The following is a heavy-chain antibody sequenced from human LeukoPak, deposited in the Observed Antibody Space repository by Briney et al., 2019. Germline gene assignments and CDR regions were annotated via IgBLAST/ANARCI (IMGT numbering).Heavy chain of an antibody. V-gene: IGHV3-30*18. CDR1: GFTFSSYC. CDR2: ISYDGSNK. J-gene: IGHJ6*02. Sequence: GRSLRLSCAASGFTFSSYCMHWVRQAPGKGLEWVAVISYDGSNKYYADSVKGRFTISRDNSKNTLYLQMNSLRAEDTAVYYCAKDTAYMLTGYSYYYYYGMDVWGQGATVTVSS. CDR3: AKDTAYMLTGYSYYYYYGMDV. D-gene: IGHD3-9*01.